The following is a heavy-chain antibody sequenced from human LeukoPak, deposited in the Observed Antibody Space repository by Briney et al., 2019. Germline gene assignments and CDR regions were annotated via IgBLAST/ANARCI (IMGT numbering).Heavy chain of an antibody. J-gene: IGHJ3*02. D-gene: IGHD2-21*01. CDR3: TAHYFDSGDFYLWSAFDI. Sequence: GGSLRLSCAASGFTFTNARMSWVRQAPGKGLEWVGRIESKTDGGTTDYAAPVKGRFTISRDDSKNTLYLQMNSLKTEDTAIYYCTAHYFDSGDFYLWSAFDIWGQGTMVTVSS. CDR2: IESKTDGGTT. CDR1: GFTFTNAR. V-gene: IGHV3-15*04.